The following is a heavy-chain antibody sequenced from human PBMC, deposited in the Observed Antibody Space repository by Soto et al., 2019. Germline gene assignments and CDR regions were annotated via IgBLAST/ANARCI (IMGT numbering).Heavy chain of an antibody. Sequence: EVQLVESGGGLVQPGRSLRLSCAASGFTFDDYAMHWVRQAPGKGLEWVSGISWNSGSIGYADSVKGRFTISRDNAKNSLYLKMNSLRAEDTALYYCAKELESSGPFDYWGQGSLVTVS. V-gene: IGHV3-9*01. J-gene: IGHJ4*02. CDR1: GFTFDDYA. CDR2: ISWNSGSI. D-gene: IGHD6-19*01. CDR3: AKELESSGPFDY.